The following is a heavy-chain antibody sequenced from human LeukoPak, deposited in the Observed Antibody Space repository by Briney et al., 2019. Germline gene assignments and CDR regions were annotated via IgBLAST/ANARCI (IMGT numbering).Heavy chain of an antibody. Sequence: GGSLRLSCAASGFTFSTYWMSWVRPAPGKGLEWVAHINHDGSEKYYVDSLKGRFTLSRDNAKKSLYLQMNNLRAEDRAVYYCAREGQWELPNWGQGTLVTVSS. J-gene: IGHJ4*02. CDR2: INHDGSEK. V-gene: IGHV3-7*03. D-gene: IGHD1-26*01. CDR3: AREGQWELPN. CDR1: GFTFSTYW.